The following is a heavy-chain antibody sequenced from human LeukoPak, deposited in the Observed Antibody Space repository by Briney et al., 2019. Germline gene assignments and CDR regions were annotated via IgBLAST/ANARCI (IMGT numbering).Heavy chain of an antibody. CDR3: ARHRSSWLIDY. CDR1: GFTFNSYA. Sequence: GGSLRLSCAASGFTFNSYAMSWVRQAPLERLQWVSGISDSGGNTYYADSVRGRFTISRDNSKNTLYLQMNSLRAEDTAVYYCARHRSSWLIDYWGQGTLVTVSS. V-gene: IGHV3-23*01. J-gene: IGHJ4*02. CDR2: ISDSGGNT. D-gene: IGHD6-6*01.